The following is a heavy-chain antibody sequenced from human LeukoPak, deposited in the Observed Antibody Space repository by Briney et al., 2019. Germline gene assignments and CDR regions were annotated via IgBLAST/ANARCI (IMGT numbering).Heavy chain of an antibody. D-gene: IGHD4-17*01. CDR3: ARDPLYGDYEAGLDY. CDR1: GFTFSSYS. Sequence: PWGSLRLSCAASGFTFSSYSMNWVRQAPGKGLEWVSYISSSGSTIYYADSVKGRFTISRDNAKNSLYLQMNSLRAEDTAVYYCARDPLYGDYEAGLDYWGQGTLVTVSS. V-gene: IGHV3-48*04. CDR2: ISSSGSTI. J-gene: IGHJ4*02.